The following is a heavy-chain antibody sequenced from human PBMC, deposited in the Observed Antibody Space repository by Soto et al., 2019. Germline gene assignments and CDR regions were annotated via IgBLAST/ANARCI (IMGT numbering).Heavy chain of an antibody. CDR3: ARTRLDCRITSCYEY. Sequence: SETLSLTCTVSGGSISSGGYYWCWIRQHPGKGLEWIGYSYNSGNTYYNPSLRSRVTISVDTSKNQFSLKLSSVTAADTAIYYCARTRLDCRITSCYEYWGEGTLVTVSS. V-gene: IGHV4-31*03. J-gene: IGHJ4*02. CDR2: SYNSGNT. D-gene: IGHD2-2*01. CDR1: GGSISSGGYY.